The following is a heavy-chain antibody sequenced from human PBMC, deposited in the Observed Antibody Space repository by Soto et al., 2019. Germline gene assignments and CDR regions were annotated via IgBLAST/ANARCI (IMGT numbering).Heavy chain of an antibody. CDR2: ILVGGST. D-gene: IGHD1-1*01. CDR1: GFTFTRYS. V-gene: IGHV3-23*01. Sequence: PGGSLRLSCAASGFTFTRYSMSWVRQAPGKGLEWVSTILVGGSTHYEDAVKGRFTISRDTSKNTVYLQMNSLTAGDTAVYYCAKATATSGGAFEIYGQGTMVTVSS. J-gene: IGHJ3*02. CDR3: AKATATSGGAFEI.